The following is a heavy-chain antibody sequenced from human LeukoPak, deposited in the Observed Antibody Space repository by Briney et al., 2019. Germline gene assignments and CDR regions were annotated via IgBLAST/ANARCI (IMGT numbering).Heavy chain of an antibody. CDR3: ARVGEGYCSSTSCSHQGDY. CDR1: GFTFSSYA. D-gene: IGHD2-2*01. J-gene: IGHJ4*02. CDR2: ISYDGSNK. V-gene: IGHV3-30-3*01. Sequence: GGSLRLSCAASGFTFSSYAMHWVRQAPGKGLEWVAVISYDGSNKYYADSVKGRLTIPRDNSKNTLYLQMNSLRAEDTAVYYCARVGEGYCSSTSCSHQGDYWGQGTLVTVSS.